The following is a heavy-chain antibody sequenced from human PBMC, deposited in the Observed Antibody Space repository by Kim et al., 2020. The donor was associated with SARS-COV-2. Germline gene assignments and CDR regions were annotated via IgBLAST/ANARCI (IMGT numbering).Heavy chain of an antibody. CDR1: GFTFSSYS. CDR2: ISGSGGST. Sequence: GGSLRLSCAASGFTFSSYSMSWVRQAPGQGLELVSAISGSGGSTYYADSVKGRFTISRDNSKNTLYLQMNSLRAEDTAVYYCAKWSGFFIVLTPFWFDYWGQGALVIVSS. J-gene: IGHJ4*02. D-gene: IGHD3-3*01. CDR3: AKWSGFFIVLTPFWFDY. V-gene: IGHV3-23*01.